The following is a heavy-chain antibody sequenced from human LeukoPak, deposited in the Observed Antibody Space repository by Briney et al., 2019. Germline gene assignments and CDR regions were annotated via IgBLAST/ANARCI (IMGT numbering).Heavy chain of an antibody. CDR2: IYHSGRT. V-gene: IGHV4-4*02. CDR3: ARAHLLWFGDFKPAWDY. Sequence: SGTLSLTCAVSGGSIISGNWWSWVRQPPGKGLEWIGEIYHSGRTNYNPSLKSRVTISLDKSKNQFSLNLSSVTAADTALYYCARAHLLWFGDFKPAWDYWGQGTLVTVSS. J-gene: IGHJ4*02. D-gene: IGHD3-10*01. CDR1: GGSIISGNW.